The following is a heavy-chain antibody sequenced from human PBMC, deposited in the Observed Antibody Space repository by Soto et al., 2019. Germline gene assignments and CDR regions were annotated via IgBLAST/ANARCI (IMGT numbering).Heavy chain of an antibody. J-gene: IGHJ4*02. CDR3: ARDRGSSWYEYFDY. Sequence: QVQLVESGGGVVQPGRSLRLSCAASGFTFSSYGMHWVRQAPGKGLEWVAVIWYDGSNKYYADSVKGRFTISRDNSKNTLYLQMNSLRAEDTAVYYCARDRGSSWYEYFDYWGQGNLVTVSS. D-gene: IGHD6-13*01. CDR2: IWYDGSNK. V-gene: IGHV3-33*01. CDR1: GFTFSSYG.